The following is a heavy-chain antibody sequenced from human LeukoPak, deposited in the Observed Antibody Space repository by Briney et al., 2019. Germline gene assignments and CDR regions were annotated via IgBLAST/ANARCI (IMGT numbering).Heavy chain of an antibody. V-gene: IGHV1-69*05. D-gene: IGHD4-17*01. J-gene: IGHJ4*02. CDR3: ARVGETDYGDYINLDY. CDR2: IIPIFGTA. CDR1: GGTFSSYA. Sequence: ASVKVSCKASGGTFSSYAIIWVRQAPGQGLEWMGGIIPIFGTANYAQKFQGRVTITTDESTSTAYMELSSLRSEDTAVYYCARVGETDYGDYINLDYWGQGTLVTVSS.